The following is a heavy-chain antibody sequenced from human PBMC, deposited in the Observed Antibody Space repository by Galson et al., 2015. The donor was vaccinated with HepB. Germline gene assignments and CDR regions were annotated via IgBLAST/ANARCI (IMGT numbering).Heavy chain of an antibody. CDR2: ITWNSGSI. Sequence: SLRLSCAASGFTFDDSAMHWVRQPPGQGLGWVSGITWNSGSIGYGDSVKGRFTISRDNARNSLYLQMNSLRTEDTALYYCTRGPYASGSQFDYWGQGTLVTVSS. J-gene: IGHJ4*02. V-gene: IGHV3-9*01. D-gene: IGHD3-10*01. CDR1: GFTFDDSA. CDR3: TRGPYASGSQFDY.